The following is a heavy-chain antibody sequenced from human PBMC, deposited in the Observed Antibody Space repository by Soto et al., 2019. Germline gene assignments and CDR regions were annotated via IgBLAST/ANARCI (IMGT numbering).Heavy chain of an antibody. CDR3: ASLIRPPGEAMFAVVLFD. CDR1: GDSISSNGYL. V-gene: IGHV4-30-4*01. CDR2: ISHSATT. J-gene: IGHJ4*02. Sequence: QMQLQESGPGLVKPSQTLSLTCSVSGDSISSNGYLWTWIRQTPGTGLEWIGHISHSATTYSNPSLKSRVTMSVDTSTNQFSLKMRSVTAADTAVYYCASLIRPPGEAMFAVVLFDWGRGILVTVSS. D-gene: IGHD3-3*01.